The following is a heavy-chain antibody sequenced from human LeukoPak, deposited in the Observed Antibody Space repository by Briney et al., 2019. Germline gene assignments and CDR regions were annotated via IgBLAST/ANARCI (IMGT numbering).Heavy chain of an antibody. CDR2: ISAYNGNT. V-gene: IGHV1-18*01. D-gene: IGHD3-10*01. CDR1: GGTFSSYA. Sequence: ASVKVSCKASGGTFSSYAISWVRQAPGQGLEWMGWISAYNGNTNYAQKLQGRVTMTTDTSTSTAYMELRSLRSDDTAVYYCARDYGVRGVGPFDPWGQGTLVTVSS. CDR3: ARDYGVRGVGPFDP. J-gene: IGHJ5*02.